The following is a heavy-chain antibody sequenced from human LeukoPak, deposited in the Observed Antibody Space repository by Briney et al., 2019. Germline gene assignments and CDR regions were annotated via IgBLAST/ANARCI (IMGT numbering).Heavy chain of an antibody. D-gene: IGHD4-17*01. Sequence: ASVKVSCKASGYTFTSYYMHCVRQTPGAGLEGMGIISPSAGSTSYAQTFHGRVTITRDTSTSSVCMELRSSRSEYTPVSYCARDHPEGTTVTNDAFAIWGQGTIVTVSS. CDR2: ISPSAGST. V-gene: IGHV1-46*01. CDR1: GYTFTSYY. J-gene: IGHJ3*02. CDR3: ARDHPEGTTVTNDAFAI.